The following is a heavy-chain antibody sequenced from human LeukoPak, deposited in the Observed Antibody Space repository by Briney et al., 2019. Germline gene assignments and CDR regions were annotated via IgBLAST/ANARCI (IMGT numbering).Heavy chain of an antibody. CDR1: GFTFSGYW. J-gene: IGHJ3*02. Sequence: GGSLRLSCAVSGFTFSGYWMSWVRQAPGKGLEWVSSISSSSSYIYYADSVKGRFTISRDNAKNSLYLQMNSLRAEDTAVYYCARFVYYGSGSGLDAFDIWGQGTMVTVSS. V-gene: IGHV3-21*01. CDR2: ISSSSSYI. CDR3: ARFVYYGSGSGLDAFDI. D-gene: IGHD3-10*01.